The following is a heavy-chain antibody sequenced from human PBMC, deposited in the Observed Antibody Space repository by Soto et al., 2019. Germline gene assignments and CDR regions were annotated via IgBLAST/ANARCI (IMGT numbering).Heavy chain of an antibody. CDR3: AVTTVTTDWFDP. CDR1: GGSFSGYY. CDR2: INHSGST. V-gene: IGHV4-34*01. D-gene: IGHD4-17*01. Sequence: QVQLQQWGAGLLKPSETLSLTCAVYGGSFSGYYWSWIRQPPGKGLEWIGEINHSGSTNYNPSLKSRVTISVDTSKTQVSLKLSSVTAADTAVYYCAVTTVTTDWFDPWGQGTLVTVSS. J-gene: IGHJ5*02.